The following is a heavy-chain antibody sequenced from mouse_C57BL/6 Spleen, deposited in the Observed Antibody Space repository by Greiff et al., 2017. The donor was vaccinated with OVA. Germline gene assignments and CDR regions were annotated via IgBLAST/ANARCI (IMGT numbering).Heavy chain of an antibody. V-gene: IGHV1-82*01. J-gene: IGHJ4*01. Sequence: QVQLQQSGPELVKPGASVKISCKASGYAFSSSWMNWVKQRPGKGLEWIGRIYPGDGDTNYNGKFKGKATLTADKSSSTAYMQLSSLTSEDSAVYFCARTEQLRDGYAMDYWGQGTSVTVSS. CDR1: GYAFSSSW. D-gene: IGHD3-2*02. CDR3: ARTEQLRDGYAMDY. CDR2: IYPGDGDT.